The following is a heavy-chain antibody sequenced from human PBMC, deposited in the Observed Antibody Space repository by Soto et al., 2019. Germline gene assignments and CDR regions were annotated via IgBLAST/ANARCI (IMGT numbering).Heavy chain of an antibody. CDR1: GFTFGDYY. J-gene: IGHJ4*02. CDR3: AREGASGSHLLGGIDY. D-gene: IGHD3-10*01. V-gene: IGHV3-11*01. CDR2: IGDSGGAR. Sequence: QVHLEESGGGLVKPGGSLRLSCAASGFTFGDYYMSWIRQAPGKGLDWVSSIGDSGGARYYADSVKGRFTISRDNAKNSLYLEMNGLRLEDTAVYYCAREGASGSHLLGGIDYGGQGILVTVSP.